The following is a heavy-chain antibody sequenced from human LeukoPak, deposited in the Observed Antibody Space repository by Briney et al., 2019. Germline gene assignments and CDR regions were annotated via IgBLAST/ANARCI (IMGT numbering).Heavy chain of an antibody. CDR2: ISYDGSKK. J-gene: IGHJ4*02. D-gene: IGHD3-3*01. CDR3: AREFASGYQDY. Sequence: PGGSLRLSCAASGFTFSSYAMHWVRQAPGKGLEWVAVISYDGSKKFYADSVKGRFTISRDNSKNTLYLQMSSLRPEDTAVYYCAREFASGYQDYWGQGTLVTVSS. CDR1: GFTFSSYA. V-gene: IGHV3-30*04.